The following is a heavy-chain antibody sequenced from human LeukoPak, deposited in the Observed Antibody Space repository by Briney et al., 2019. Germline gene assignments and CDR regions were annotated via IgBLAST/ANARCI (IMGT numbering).Heavy chain of an antibody. J-gene: IGHJ4*02. V-gene: IGHV1-58*01. Sequence: GASVKVSCKASGFTFTSSAVQWVRQARGQRLEWIGWIVVGSGNTNYAQKFQERVTITRDMSTSTAYMELSSLRSEDTAVYYCARGLCSGGSCSSFFDYWGQGTLVTVSS. CDR2: IVVGSGNT. D-gene: IGHD2-15*01. CDR1: GFTFTSSA. CDR3: ARGLCSGGSCSSFFDY.